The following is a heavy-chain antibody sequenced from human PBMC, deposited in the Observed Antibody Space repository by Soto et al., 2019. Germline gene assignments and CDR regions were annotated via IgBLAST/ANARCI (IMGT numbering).Heavy chain of an antibody. CDR2: INPSNST. CDR1: WKTLYRTY. J-gene: IGHJ4*01. D-gene: IGHD2-15*01. V-gene: IGHV1-46*02. CDR3: ARVYCSGSSCYSIDY. Sequence: GAPVKVSCKAPWKTLYRTYMYWVRQAPGQGLEWMGIINPSNSTTYAQKFQGRVTMTRDTSTSTVYMELSSLRSEDTAVYYCARVYCSGSSCYSIDYWG.